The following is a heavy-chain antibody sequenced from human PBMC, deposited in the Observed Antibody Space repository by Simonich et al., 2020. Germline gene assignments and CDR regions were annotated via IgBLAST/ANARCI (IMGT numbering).Heavy chain of an antibody. CDR3: ARDGLGTAYYYYMDV. CDR1: GFTFSSYW. J-gene: IGHJ6*03. Sequence: EVQLVESGGGLVQPGGSLRLSCAASGFTFSSYWMSWVRQAPGKGLEWVANIKQDGSEKYYVDSVKGRFTISRDNDKNSLYLQMNSRRAEDTAVYYCARDGLGTAYYYYMDVWGKGTTVTVSS. D-gene: IGHD7-27*01. CDR2: IKQDGSEK. V-gene: IGHV3-7*01.